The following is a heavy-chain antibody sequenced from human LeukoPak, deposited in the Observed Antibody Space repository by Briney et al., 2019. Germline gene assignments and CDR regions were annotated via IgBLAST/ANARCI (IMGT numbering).Heavy chain of an antibody. CDR3: ARGRLHLFDY. V-gene: IGHV4-59*01. Sequence: QPSETLSLTCTVSGGSISSYYWSWIRQPPGKGLEWIGYIYYSGSTNYNPSLKSRVTISVDTSKTQFSLKLSSVTAADTAVYYCARGRLHLFDYWGQGTLVTVSS. J-gene: IGHJ4*02. CDR1: GGSISSYY. CDR2: IYYSGST. D-gene: IGHD4-11*01.